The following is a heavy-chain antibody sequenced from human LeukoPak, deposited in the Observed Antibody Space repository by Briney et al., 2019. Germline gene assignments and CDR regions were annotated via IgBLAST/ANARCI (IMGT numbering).Heavy chain of an antibody. CDR2: TYYRSKWYN. CDR3: ARGATTVKTRRDYFDY. J-gene: IGHJ4*02. Sequence: SQTLSLTCAISGDSVSSNSAAWNWIRQSPSRGLEWLGRTYYRSKWYNDYAVSVKSRITINPDTSKNQFSLQLNSVTPEDTAVYYCARGATTVKTRRDYFDYWGQGTLVTVSS. D-gene: IGHD4-17*01. V-gene: IGHV6-1*01. CDR1: GDSVSSNSAA.